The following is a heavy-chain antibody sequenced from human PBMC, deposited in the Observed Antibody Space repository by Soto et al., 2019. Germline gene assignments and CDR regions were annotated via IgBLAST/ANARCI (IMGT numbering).Heavy chain of an antibody. Sequence: EVQLVESGGGLVQPGGSLRLSCAASGFTVSSNYMSWVRQAPGKGLEGVSLIYSGGSTYYADSVKGRFTISRDNSXXXXXXXXXXXXXXXXXXXXXXXXXXXXXXRLVVWGQGTTVTVSS. CDR1: GFTVSSNY. D-gene: IGHD6-6*01. J-gene: IGHJ6*02. V-gene: IGHV3-66*01. CDR3: XXXXXXXXXRLVV. CDR2: IYSGGST.